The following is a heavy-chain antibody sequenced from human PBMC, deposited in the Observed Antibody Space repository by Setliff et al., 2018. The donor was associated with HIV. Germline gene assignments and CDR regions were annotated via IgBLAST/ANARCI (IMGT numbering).Heavy chain of an antibody. V-gene: IGHV5-51*01. CDR2: IYPGDSEI. Sequence: GESLKISCKTSGYSFTTYWIGWVRQMPGKGLEWMGIIYPGDSEIGYSPSFQGQVTISADKSISTAYLQWSSLKASDTAMYYCARSDYDVLTGFWYFDLWGRGTLVTVSS. D-gene: IGHD3-9*01. J-gene: IGHJ2*01. CDR3: ARSDYDVLTGFWYFDL. CDR1: GYSFTTYW.